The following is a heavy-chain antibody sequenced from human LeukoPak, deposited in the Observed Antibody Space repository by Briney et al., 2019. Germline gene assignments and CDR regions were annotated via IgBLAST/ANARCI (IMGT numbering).Heavy chain of an antibody. V-gene: IGHV3-9*01. J-gene: IGHJ4*02. CDR2: ITWNSGRI. CDR3: ARGRPITPYYFDY. Sequence: GRSLRLSCAASRFTFDDYAMHSVRHAPGKGMDWVSGITWNSGRIDYADSVKGRFTISRDNAKNSLYLQMNSLRAEDTALYYCARGRPITPYYFDYWGQGTLVTVSS. D-gene: IGHD3-10*01. CDR1: RFTFDDYA.